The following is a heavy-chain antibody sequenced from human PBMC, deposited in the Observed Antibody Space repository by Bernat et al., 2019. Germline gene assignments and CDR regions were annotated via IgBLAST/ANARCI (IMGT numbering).Heavy chain of an antibody. J-gene: IGHJ4*02. D-gene: IGHD5-12*01. Sequence: QVQLVESGGGVVQPGRSLRLSCAASGFTFSSYAMHWVRQAPGKGLEWVAVISYDGRNKYYADCVKGRFTISRDNSKNTLYLQMNSLRAEDTAVYYCARADAGYSGYDSEKHHFDYWGQGTLVTVSS. CDR2: ISYDGRNK. CDR3: ARADAGYSGYDSEKHHFDY. V-gene: IGHV3-30*04. CDR1: GFTFSSYA.